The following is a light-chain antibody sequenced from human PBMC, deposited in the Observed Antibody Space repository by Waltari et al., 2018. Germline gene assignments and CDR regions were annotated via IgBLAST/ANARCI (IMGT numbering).Light chain of an antibody. CDR2: DVT. Sequence: QSALTQPASVSGSPGQSLTLSCSGTSSDVGSYNYVPWYQQHPGTPPNLLIYDVTKRPSGVSGGFSGSKSGNTASLTISGLQPEDEADYFCSSYTPTSILVFGGGTKLTV. J-gene: IGLJ2*01. CDR3: SSYTPTSILV. CDR1: SSDVGSYNY. V-gene: IGLV2-14*03.